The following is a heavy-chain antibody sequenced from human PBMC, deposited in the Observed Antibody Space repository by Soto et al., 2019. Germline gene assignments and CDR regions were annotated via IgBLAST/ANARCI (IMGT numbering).Heavy chain of an antibody. Sequence: GGSLRLSCTASGFTFGDYAMSWFRQAPGKGLEWVGFIRSKAYGGTTEYAASVKGRFTISRDDSKSIAYLQMNSLKTEDTAVYYCTRDQDFLGYCSSTSCVPDYYMDVWGKGTTVTVSS. V-gene: IGHV3-49*03. D-gene: IGHD2-2*01. CDR1: GFTFGDYA. CDR2: IRSKAYGGTT. J-gene: IGHJ6*03. CDR3: TRDQDFLGYCSSTSCVPDYYMDV.